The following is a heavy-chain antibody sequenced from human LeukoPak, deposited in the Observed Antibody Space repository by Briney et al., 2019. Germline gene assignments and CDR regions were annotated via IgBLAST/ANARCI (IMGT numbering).Heavy chain of an antibody. V-gene: IGHV3-23*01. Sequence: GGSLRLSCAASGFTFSSYAMSWVRQAPGKGLEWVSAISGSGGSTYYADSVKGRFTISRDNSKNTLYLRMNSLRAEDTAVYYCAKDGYSSGWYKPYYYYGMDVWGQGTTVTVSS. J-gene: IGHJ6*02. CDR3: AKDGYSSGWYKPYYYYGMDV. CDR1: GFTFSSYA. D-gene: IGHD6-19*01. CDR2: ISGSGGST.